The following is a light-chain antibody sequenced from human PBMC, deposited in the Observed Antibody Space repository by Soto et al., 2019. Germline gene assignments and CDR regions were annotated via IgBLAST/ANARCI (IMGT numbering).Light chain of an antibody. CDR3: QQYHHWPPKVT. Sequence: EIVMTQSPATLSVSPGERATLSCRASQSVSSNLAWYQQKPGQAPRLLIYGASTRATGIPARFSGSGSGTEFTLTISSLQSEDFAVYYCQQYHHWPPKVTFGPGTRVDI. CDR1: QSVSSN. CDR2: GAS. J-gene: IGKJ3*01. V-gene: IGKV3-15*01.